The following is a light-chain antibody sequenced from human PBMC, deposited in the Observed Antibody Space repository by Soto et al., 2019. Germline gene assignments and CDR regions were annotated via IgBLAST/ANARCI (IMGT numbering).Light chain of an antibody. Sequence: EIEMTQSPATLSVSPGERATLSCRASQSVSSNLAWYQQKPGQAPRLLIYGASTMATGIPARFSGSGSGTEFTLTISSLQSEDVAVYYCQKYNNAPYTFGQGTKLEIK. CDR3: QKYNNAPYT. CDR1: QSVSSN. J-gene: IGKJ2*01. V-gene: IGKV3-15*01. CDR2: GAS.